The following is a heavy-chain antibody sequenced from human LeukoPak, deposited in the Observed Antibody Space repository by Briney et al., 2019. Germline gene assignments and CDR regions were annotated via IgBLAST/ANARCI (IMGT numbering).Heavy chain of an antibody. Sequence: SETLSLTCTVSGGSISSGSYYWSWIRQPAGKGLEWIGRIYTSGSTNYNPSLKSRVTISVDTSKNQFSLKLSSVTAADTAVYYCARVFVRSKPLHWYFDLWGRGTLVTVSS. CDR3: ARVFVRSKPLHWYFDL. V-gene: IGHV4-61*02. CDR1: GGSISSGSYY. D-gene: IGHD3-10*01. CDR2: IYTSGST. J-gene: IGHJ2*01.